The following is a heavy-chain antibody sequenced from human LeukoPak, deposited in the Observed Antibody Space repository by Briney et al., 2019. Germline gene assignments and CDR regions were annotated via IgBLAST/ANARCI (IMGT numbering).Heavy chain of an antibody. CDR1: GFTFSSYW. Sequence: GGSLRLSCAASGFTFSSYWMSWVRQAPGKGLEWVANIKQDGSEKYYVDSVKGRFTISRDNAKNSLYLQMNSLRAEDTAVYYCARYGGYDNVYFDYWGQGTLVTVSS. D-gene: IGHD5-12*01. CDR3: ARYGGYDNVYFDY. CDR2: IKQDGSEK. J-gene: IGHJ4*02. V-gene: IGHV3-7*01.